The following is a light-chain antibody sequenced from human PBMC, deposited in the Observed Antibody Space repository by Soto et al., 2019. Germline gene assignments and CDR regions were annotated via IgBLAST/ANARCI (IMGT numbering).Light chain of an antibody. J-gene: IGKJ1*01. V-gene: IGKV1-6*01. CDR2: VAS. Sequence: AIPMTQSPSSLSASVGDRVTITCRASQGIRNDLGWYQQKPGKAPKLLIYVASRLRSGVPSRFSGSGSGTDFTLTISSLQPEDFATYYCLQDYDFPWTFGQGTKVEIK. CDR3: LQDYDFPWT. CDR1: QGIRND.